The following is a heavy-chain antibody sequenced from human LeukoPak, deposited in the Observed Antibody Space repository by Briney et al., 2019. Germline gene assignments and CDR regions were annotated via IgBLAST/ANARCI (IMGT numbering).Heavy chain of an antibody. D-gene: IGHD3-10*01. CDR2: ISGSGYST. Sequence: PGGSLRLSCAASGFTFSSYAVSWVRQAPGKGLEWVSVISGSGYSTYYADSVKGRFTISRDNSKNTLYLQMNSLRAEDTAVYYCAKDRSGSTAEYFQHWGQGTLVTVSS. J-gene: IGHJ1*01. V-gene: IGHV3-23*01. CDR1: GFTFSSYA. CDR3: AKDRSGSTAEYFQH.